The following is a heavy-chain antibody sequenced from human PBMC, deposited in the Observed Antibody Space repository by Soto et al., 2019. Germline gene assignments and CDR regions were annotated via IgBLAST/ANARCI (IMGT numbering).Heavy chain of an antibody. V-gene: IGHV1-69*13. CDR2: IIPIFGTA. Sequence: ASVKVSCKASGGTFSSYAISWVRQAPGQGLEWTGGIIPIFGTANYAQKFQGRVTITADESTSTAYMELSSLRSEDTAVYYCASGFNWNYVHYYYGMDVWGQGTTVTVSS. D-gene: IGHD1-7*01. CDR3: ASGFNWNYVHYYYGMDV. CDR1: GGTFSSYA. J-gene: IGHJ6*02.